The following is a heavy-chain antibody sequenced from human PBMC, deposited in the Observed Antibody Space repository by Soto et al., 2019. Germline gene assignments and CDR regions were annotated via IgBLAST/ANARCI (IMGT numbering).Heavy chain of an antibody. Sequence: GGSLLFSCAASVFTFSSYAMSWVRQAPGKGLEWVSAISRSGDSTYYADSVKGRFTISRDIFKNTMYLQMNSLRAEDTAVYYCAKDIRPYYYDSSPLDPWGQGTMFTVSS. CDR3: AKDIRPYYYDSSPLDP. V-gene: IGHV3-23*01. D-gene: IGHD3-22*01. CDR1: VFTFSSYA. CDR2: ISRSGDST. J-gene: IGHJ5*02.